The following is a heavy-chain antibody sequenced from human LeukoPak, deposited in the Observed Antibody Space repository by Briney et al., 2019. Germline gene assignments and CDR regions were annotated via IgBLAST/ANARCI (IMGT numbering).Heavy chain of an antibody. CDR2: ISSSSYT. J-gene: IGHJ4*02. V-gene: IGHV3-11*06. CDR3: AKDRETTASGTFDY. Sequence: GGSLRLSCAASGFTFSDYYMSWIRQAPGKGLERVSYISSSSYTNYADSVKGRFTISRDNAKNSLYLQMNSLEPEDTGVYYCAKDRETTASGTFDYWGQGTLVTVSS. CDR1: GFTFSDYY. D-gene: IGHD6-13*01.